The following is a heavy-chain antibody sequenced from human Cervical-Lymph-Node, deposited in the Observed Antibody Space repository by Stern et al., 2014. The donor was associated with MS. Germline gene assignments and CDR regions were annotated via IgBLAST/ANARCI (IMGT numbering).Heavy chain of an antibody. CDR2: ITTTTWRQ. CDR1: GYTFTTYP. V-gene: IGHV7-4-1*02. Sequence: VQLLESGSELKKPGASVTVSCKASGYTFTTYPMSWVRQAPGQGLAWMGGITTTTWRQRYVQGFTGRFVFSLDTSVSTAYLQISSLKAEDTAVYYCGVGYSYALHYWGQGTLVTVSS. D-gene: IGHD5-18*01. J-gene: IGHJ4*02. CDR3: GVGYSYALHY.